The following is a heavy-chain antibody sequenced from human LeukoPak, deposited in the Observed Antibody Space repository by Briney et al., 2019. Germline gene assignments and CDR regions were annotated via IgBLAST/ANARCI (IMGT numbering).Heavy chain of an antibody. CDR1: GYSISTGYS. V-gene: IGHV4-38-2*02. J-gene: IGHJ4*02. CDR3: ARGERWSDF. D-gene: IGHD2-15*01. Sequence: PSETLSLTCTVSGYSISTGYSWGWIRQPPGKGLEWIGNIYHGGNTYYNPSLNSRVTLSVDTSKNQFSLKLSSVTAADTAIYYCARGERWSDFWGQGTLVTVSS. CDR2: IYHGGNT.